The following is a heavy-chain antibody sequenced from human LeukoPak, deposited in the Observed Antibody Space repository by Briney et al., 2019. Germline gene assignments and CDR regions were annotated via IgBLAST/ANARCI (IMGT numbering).Heavy chain of an antibody. J-gene: IGHJ3*02. Sequence: GESLKISLKGSGYTFTSFWIGWVRQMPGKGLEWMGIIYPGDSDNRYSPSFQGQFTISADKSISTAYLQWSSLKASDSAMYYWARQDRFLEWSDAFDIWGQGTMVTVSS. V-gene: IGHV5-51*01. CDR3: ARQDRFLEWSDAFDI. CDR1: GYTFTSFW. CDR2: IYPGDSDN. D-gene: IGHD3-3*01.